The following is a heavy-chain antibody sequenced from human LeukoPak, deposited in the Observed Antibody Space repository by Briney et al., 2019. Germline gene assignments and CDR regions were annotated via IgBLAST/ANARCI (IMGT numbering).Heavy chain of an antibody. V-gene: IGHV3-11*01. Sequence: PGGSLRLSCAASGFTFSDYYMSWIHQAPGKGLEWVSYISSSGSTIYYADSVKGRFTISRDNAKNSLYLQINSLRAEDTAVYYCARVVVVPAAMQYYYYYYGMDVWGQGTTVTVSS. CDR2: ISSSGSTI. CDR3: ARVVVVPAAMQYYYYYYGMDV. CDR1: GFTFSDYY. D-gene: IGHD2-2*01. J-gene: IGHJ6*02.